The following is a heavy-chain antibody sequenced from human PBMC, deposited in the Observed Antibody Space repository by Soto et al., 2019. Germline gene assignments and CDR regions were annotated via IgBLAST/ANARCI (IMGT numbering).Heavy chain of an antibody. CDR1: GFTFSNYW. Sequence: EVQLAESGGGLVQPGGSLRLSCAASGFTFSNYWMHWVRQVPGRGLVWVSRINPDGSSTNYADSVKGRFTMSRDNAKHMVYLELNSLRAEDTAVYYCARDNWNSYWGQGILVTVSS. CDR2: INPDGSST. J-gene: IGHJ4*02. V-gene: IGHV3-74*01. CDR3: ARDNWNSY. D-gene: IGHD1-7*01.